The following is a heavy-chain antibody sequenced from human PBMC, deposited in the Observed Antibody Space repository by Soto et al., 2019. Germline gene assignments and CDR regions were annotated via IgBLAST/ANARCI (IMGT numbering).Heavy chain of an antibody. CDR1: GYTFTSYA. D-gene: IGHD3-10*01. Sequence: ASVKVSCKASGYTFTSYAMHWVRQAPGQRLEWMGWINAGNGDTKYVQKFQGRVSMTTDTSTSTASMELRSLRSDDTAVYYCARSGSMPYYYYGMDVWGQGTTVTVSS. V-gene: IGHV1-3*01. CDR3: ARSGSMPYYYYGMDV. CDR2: INAGNGDT. J-gene: IGHJ6*02.